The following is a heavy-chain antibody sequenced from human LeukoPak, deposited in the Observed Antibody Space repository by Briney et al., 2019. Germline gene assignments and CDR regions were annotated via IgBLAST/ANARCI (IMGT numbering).Heavy chain of an antibody. J-gene: IGHJ4*02. D-gene: IGHD3-10*01. CDR3: ARERMYSGSGSTYPYYDY. Sequence: QSGGSLRLSCAASGFTFSSYWMSWVRQSPGKGLEWVANIKPDGSEKYFMDSVKGRFTISRDNAKNALYLEMNSLRAEDTAEYFCARERMYSGSGSTYPYYDYWGQGTLVTVSS. CDR1: GFTFSSYW. V-gene: IGHV3-7*01. CDR2: IKPDGSEK.